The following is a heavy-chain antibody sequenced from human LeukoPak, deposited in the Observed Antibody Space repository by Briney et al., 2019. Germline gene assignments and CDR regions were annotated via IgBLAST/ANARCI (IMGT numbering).Heavy chain of an antibody. CDR1: GYSISSGYY. V-gene: IGHV4-38-2*01. CDR3: ARWEIAFDI. D-gene: IGHD1-26*01. CDR2: IYHSGST. Sequence: PSEALSLTCAVSGYSISSGYYWGWIRQPPGKGLEWIGSIYHSGSTYYSPSLKSRVTISVDTSKNQFSLKLSSVTAADTAVYYCARWEIAFDIWGQGTMVTVSS. J-gene: IGHJ3*02.